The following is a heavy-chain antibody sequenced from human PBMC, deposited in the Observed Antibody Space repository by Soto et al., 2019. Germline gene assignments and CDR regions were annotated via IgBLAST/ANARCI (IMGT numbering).Heavy chain of an antibody. CDR3: ARGATYRENDYFGLDV. V-gene: IGHV3-74*01. CDR1: GFSLSNYW. D-gene: IGHD1-1*01. Sequence: EVQLVEAGGGLVQPGGSLRLSCVASGFSLSNYWMHWVRQAPGEGLVWVSRINSDARSTSYVDSVKGRFTISRDNAKNTLYLEVNSLRAEDTAVYYCARGATYRENDYFGLDVWGQGTTVTVSS. CDR2: INSDARST. J-gene: IGHJ6*02.